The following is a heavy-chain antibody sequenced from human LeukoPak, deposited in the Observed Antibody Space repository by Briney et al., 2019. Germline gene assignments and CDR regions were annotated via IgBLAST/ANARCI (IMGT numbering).Heavy chain of an antibody. CDR2: IYHSGST. J-gene: IGHJ4*02. D-gene: IGHD6-13*01. Sequence: SETLSLTCTVSGYSISSGYYWGWIRQPPGKGLEWIGSIYHSGSTYYNPSLKSRVTISLDTSKNQFSLKVTSVTAADTAVYYCARSGTYQYSSTSDYWGQGTLVTVSS. CDR1: GYSISSGYY. V-gene: IGHV4-38-2*02. CDR3: ARSGTYQYSSTSDY.